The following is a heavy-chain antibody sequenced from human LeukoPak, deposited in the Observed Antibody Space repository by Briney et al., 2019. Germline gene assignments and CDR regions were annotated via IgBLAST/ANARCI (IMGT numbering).Heavy chain of an antibody. J-gene: IGHJ3*02. V-gene: IGHV1-46*01. Sequence: ASVKVSCKASGYTFTSYYMHWVRQAPGQGLEWMGIINPSGGSTSYAQKFQGRVTMTRDMSTSTVYMELSSLRSEDTAVYYCARGNQRELLNSDAFDIWGQGTMVTVSS. CDR2: INPSGGST. D-gene: IGHD1-7*01. CDR1: GYTFTSYY. CDR3: ARGNQRELLNSDAFDI.